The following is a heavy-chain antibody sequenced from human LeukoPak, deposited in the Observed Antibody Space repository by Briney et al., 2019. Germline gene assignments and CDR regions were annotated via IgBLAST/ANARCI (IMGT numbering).Heavy chain of an antibody. CDR3: ARVLWFGAYNFDY. Sequence: SETLSLTCAVYGGSFSGYYWSWIRQPPGKGLEWIGEINHSGSTNYNPSLKSRVTISVDTSKNQFSLKLSSVTAADTAVYYCARVLWFGAYNFDYWGQGTLVTVSS. V-gene: IGHV4-34*01. CDR2: INHSGST. J-gene: IGHJ4*02. CDR1: GGSFSGYY. D-gene: IGHD3-10*01.